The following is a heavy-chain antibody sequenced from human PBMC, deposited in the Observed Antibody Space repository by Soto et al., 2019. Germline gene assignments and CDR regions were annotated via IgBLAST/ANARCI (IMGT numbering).Heavy chain of an antibody. D-gene: IGHD5-12*01. Sequence: QVQLQESGPRLVKPSETLSLTCTVSGDSISSYYWSWIRQPPGKGLEWIGYIYYSGSTNYNPSLKSRVTISVDTPKNQFSLKLTSVTAADTAVYYCASGVATIGPWGQGTLVTVSS. V-gene: IGHV4-59*01. CDR2: IYYSGST. CDR1: GDSISSYY. CDR3: ASGVATIGP. J-gene: IGHJ5*02.